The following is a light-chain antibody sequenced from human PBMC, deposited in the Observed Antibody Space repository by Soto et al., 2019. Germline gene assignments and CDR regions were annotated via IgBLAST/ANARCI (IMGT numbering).Light chain of an antibody. V-gene: IGKV1-5*01. CDR1: QSISSW. Sequence: DIQMTQSPSTLSASVGDRVTITCRASQSISSWLAWYQQKPGKAPKLLIYDASSLESGVPSRFSGSGSWTEFTLTISRLQPDDFATYYCQQYNSFSFGQVTKLEIK. CDR2: DAS. CDR3: QQYNSFS. J-gene: IGKJ2*01.